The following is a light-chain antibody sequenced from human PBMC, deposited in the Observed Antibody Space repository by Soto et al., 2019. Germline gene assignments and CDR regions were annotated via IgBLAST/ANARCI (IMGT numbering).Light chain of an antibody. CDR1: SSDVGGYNY. CDR2: DVS. J-gene: IGLJ1*01. Sequence: QSVLTQPASVSGSPGQSITISCTGTSSDVGGYNYVSWYQQHPAKAPKLMIYDVSNRPSGVSNRFSGSKSGNTASLTISGLQAEDEADYYCSSYTSSITPYVFGTGTKLTVL. CDR3: SSYTSSITPYV. V-gene: IGLV2-14*01.